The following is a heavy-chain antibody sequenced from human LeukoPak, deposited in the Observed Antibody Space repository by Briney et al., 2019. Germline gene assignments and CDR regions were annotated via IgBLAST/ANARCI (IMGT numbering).Heavy chain of an antibody. CDR3: ARSFSEKFYFES. V-gene: IGHV4-38-2*02. CDR1: GYSISSGYY. CDR2: IYASGKT. D-gene: IGHD1-26*01. Sequence: PSETLSLTCTVSGYSISSGYYWGWIRQPPGKGLEWIGRIYASGKTDYNPYTPSLKSRVAMSLDTSKNQVSLYLTSVTAADTAMYFCARSFSEKFYFESWGQGTLVTVSS. J-gene: IGHJ4*02.